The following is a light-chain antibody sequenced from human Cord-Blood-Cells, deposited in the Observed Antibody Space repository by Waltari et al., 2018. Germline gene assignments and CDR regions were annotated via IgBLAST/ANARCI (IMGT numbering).Light chain of an antibody. V-gene: IGKV1-39*01. CDR1: QSISSY. Sequence: DIQMTQSPSSLSASVGDRVTITCRASQSISSYLNWYQQKPGKAPKRLIYAASSLQSGVPSRFSGSASGTDFTLTISSLQPEDFATYYCQQSYSTPSFGQGTKLEIK. CDR3: QQSYSTPS. CDR2: AAS. J-gene: IGKJ2*01.